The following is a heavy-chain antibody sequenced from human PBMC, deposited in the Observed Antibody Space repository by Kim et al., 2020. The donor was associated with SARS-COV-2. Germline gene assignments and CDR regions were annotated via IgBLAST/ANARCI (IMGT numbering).Heavy chain of an antibody. V-gene: IGHV3-53*01. CDR2: IYSGGNT. Sequence: GGSLRLSCAASGFSVSSNDMSWVRQAPGKGLEWVSVIYSGGNTYYAASVKGRFTFSRDNSKNTLHLQMNSLRAEDTAVYYCTSDWGAFGYWGQGTLVTVSS. CDR3: TSDWGAFGY. D-gene: IGHD3-3*02. CDR1: GFSVSSND. J-gene: IGHJ4*02.